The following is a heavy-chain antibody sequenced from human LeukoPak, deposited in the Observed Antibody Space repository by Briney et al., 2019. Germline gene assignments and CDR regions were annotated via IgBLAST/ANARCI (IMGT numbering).Heavy chain of an antibody. CDR2: IIPIFGTA. CDR3: ARLTAVAGSIDF. Sequence: ASVKVSCKASGGTFSSYAISWVRQAPGQGLEWMGGIIPIFGTANYAQKLQGRVTMTTDTSTSTAYMELRSLRSDDTAVYYCARLTAVAGSIDFWGQGTLVTVSS. V-gene: IGHV1-69*05. CDR1: GGTFSSYA. J-gene: IGHJ4*02. D-gene: IGHD6-19*01.